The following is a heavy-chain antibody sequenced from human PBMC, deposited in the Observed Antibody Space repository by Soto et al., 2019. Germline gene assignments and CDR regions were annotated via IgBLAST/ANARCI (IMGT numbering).Heavy chain of an antibody. CDR2: INEDGSMT. CDR3: VTGFR. CDR1: GFSFSNSW. J-gene: IGHJ4*02. V-gene: IGHV3-74*01. Sequence: EVQLVESGGGLVQPGGPLRFSGAASGFSFSNSWMYWVRQAPGKGLVWFSGINEDGSMTGHADSVRGRFTISRDNAKNSLYLQMNSIRAEDTAVYYCVTGFRWGQGTLVTVSS.